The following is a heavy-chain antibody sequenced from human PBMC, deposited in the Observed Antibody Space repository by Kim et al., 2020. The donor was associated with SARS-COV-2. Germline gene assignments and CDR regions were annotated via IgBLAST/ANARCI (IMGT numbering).Heavy chain of an antibody. D-gene: IGHD4-17*01. CDR3: ARGRDEVDYGDYVAYYYYGMDV. CDR1: GGSFSGYY. Sequence: SETLSLTCAVYGGSFSGYYWSWIRQPPGKGLEWIGEINHSGSTNYNPSLKSRVTISVDTSKNQFSLKLSSVTAADTAVYYCARGRDEVDYGDYVAYYYYGMDVWGQGTTVTVSS. J-gene: IGHJ6*02. V-gene: IGHV4-34*01. CDR2: INHSGST.